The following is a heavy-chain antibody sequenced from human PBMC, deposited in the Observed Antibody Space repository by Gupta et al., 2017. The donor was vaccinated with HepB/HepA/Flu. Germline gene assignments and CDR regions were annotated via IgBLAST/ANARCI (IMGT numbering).Heavy chain of an antibody. D-gene: IGHD6-19*01. J-gene: IGHJ4*02. CDR3: ARGGRTVAFDC. Sequence: VQVLESGGDLVQPGGSLRLSCAASGFTFSSYAMSWVRQAPGKGLEWVSGINGGGTTTYYADSVKGRFTISRDNSQNTLYLQVNSLRAEDTAVYYCARGGRTVAFDCWGPGTLVTVSS. V-gene: IGHV3-23*01. CDR2: INGGGTTT. CDR1: GFTFSSYA.